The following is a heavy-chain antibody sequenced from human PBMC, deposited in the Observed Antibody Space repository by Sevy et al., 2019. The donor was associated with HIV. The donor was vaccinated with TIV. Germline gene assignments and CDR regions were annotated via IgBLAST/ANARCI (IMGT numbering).Heavy chain of an antibody. Sequence: GGSLSLSCVVSGITFSPSGMPWVRQAPGKGLEWVAVISYHGRDKFYADSVKGRSTISRDNSKNILYLQMISLRAEDTAVYYCAKDFTGYNGMDVWGQGTMVTVSS. J-gene: IGHJ6*02. CDR1: GITFSPSG. V-gene: IGHV3-30*18. D-gene: IGHD3-9*01. CDR2: ISYHGRDK. CDR3: AKDFTGYNGMDV.